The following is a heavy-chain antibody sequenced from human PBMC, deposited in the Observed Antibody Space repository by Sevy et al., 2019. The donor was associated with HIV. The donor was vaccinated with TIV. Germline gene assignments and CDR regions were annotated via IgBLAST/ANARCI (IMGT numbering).Heavy chain of an antibody. D-gene: IGHD6-19*01. Sequence: GGSLRLSCAASGFNFSPYGMHWVRQAPGKGLEWVSFIGYDGNKIFYADSVRGRFTVSRDNSKNTLYLQMNSLRAEDTAVYYCARESPSDWYLDSWGQGTLVTVSS. CDR1: GFNFSPYG. CDR2: IGYDGNKI. J-gene: IGHJ4*02. V-gene: IGHV3-30*02. CDR3: ARESPSDWYLDS.